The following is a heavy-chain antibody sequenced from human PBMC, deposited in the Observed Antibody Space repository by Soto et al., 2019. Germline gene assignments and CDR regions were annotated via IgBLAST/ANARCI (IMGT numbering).Heavy chain of an antibody. Sequence: GGSLRLSCAASGFTFSSYAMSWVRQAPGKGLEWVSAISGSGGSTYYADSVKGRFTISRDNSKNTLYLQMNSLRAEDTAVYYCAKDLGFLEWLSPPSDGMDVWGQGTTVTVSS. V-gene: IGHV3-23*01. CDR1: GFTFSSYA. CDR3: AKDLGFLEWLSPPSDGMDV. CDR2: ISGSGGST. J-gene: IGHJ6*02. D-gene: IGHD3-3*02.